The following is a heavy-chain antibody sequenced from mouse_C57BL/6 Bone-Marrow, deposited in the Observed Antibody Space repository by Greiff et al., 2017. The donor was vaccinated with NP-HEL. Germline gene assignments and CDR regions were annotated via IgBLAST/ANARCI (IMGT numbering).Heavy chain of an antibody. CDR2: IHPNSGST. CDR1: GYTFTSYW. V-gene: IGHV1-64*01. D-gene: IGHD2-4*01. CDR3: ARGGYYDSAWFAY. J-gene: IGHJ3*01. Sequence: VQLQQPGAELVKPGASVKLSCKASGYTFTSYWMHWVKQRPGQGLEWIGMIHPNSGSTNYNEKFKSKATLTVDKSSSTAYMQLSSLTSEDSAVYYCARGGYYDSAWFAYWGQGTLVTVSA.